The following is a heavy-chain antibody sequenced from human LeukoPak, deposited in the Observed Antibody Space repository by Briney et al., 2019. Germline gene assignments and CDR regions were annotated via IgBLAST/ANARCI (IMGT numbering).Heavy chain of an antibody. J-gene: IGHJ3*02. Sequence: PSETLSLTCTVSGGSISTGGYYWSWIRQPPGKGLEWIGYISYSGGTYYNPSLKSRVTISVDTSKRQFSLKMSSVTAADTAVYYCASTSKYIGSGRDDSFDIWGQGTVVTVSS. V-gene: IGHV4-30-4*01. CDR3: ASTSKYIGSGRDDSFDI. CDR2: ISYSGGT. D-gene: IGHD3-10*01. CDR1: GGSISTGGYY.